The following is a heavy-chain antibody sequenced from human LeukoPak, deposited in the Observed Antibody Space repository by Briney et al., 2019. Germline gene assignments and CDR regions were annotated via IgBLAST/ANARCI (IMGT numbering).Heavy chain of an antibody. CDR2: IYYSGST. V-gene: IGHV4-59*01. D-gene: IGHD2-15*01. Sequence: PSETLSLTCTVSGGSISSYYWSWIRQPPGKGLEWIGYIYYSGSTNYNPSLTSRVPISVDTSKNQFSLKLSSVTAADTAVYYCARTAYCSGGSCYWGYYYYYMDVWGKGTTVTVSS. CDR3: ARTAYCSGGSCYWGYYYYYMDV. CDR1: GGSISSYY. J-gene: IGHJ6*03.